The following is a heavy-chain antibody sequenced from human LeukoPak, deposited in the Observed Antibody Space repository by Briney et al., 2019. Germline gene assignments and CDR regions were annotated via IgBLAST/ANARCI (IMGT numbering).Heavy chain of an antibody. CDR3: ARGTYDFWSGYGPYYFDY. Sequence: SETLSLTCAVYVGAFSGYYWSWIRQPPGKGLEWSGEIKHIGSTNYNPSLTSRVTISVDTSKNQFSLKLSSVTAADTAVYYCARGTYDFWSGYGPYYFDYWGQGTLVTVSS. CDR1: VGAFSGYY. CDR2: IKHIGST. D-gene: IGHD3-3*01. V-gene: IGHV4-34*01. J-gene: IGHJ4*02.